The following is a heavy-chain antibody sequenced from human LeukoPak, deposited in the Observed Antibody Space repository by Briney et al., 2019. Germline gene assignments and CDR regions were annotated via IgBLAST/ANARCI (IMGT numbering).Heavy chain of an antibody. CDR1: GGSISSSNW. V-gene: IGHV4-4*02. CDR3: ARAHGYSYGYGTPFDR. J-gene: IGHJ5*02. CDR2: IYHSGST. Sequence: PSETLSLTCAVSGGSISSSNWWSWVRQPPGKGLEWIGEIYHSGSTNYNPSLKSRVTISVDTSKNQFSLKLSSVTAADTAVYYCARAHGYSYGYGTPFDRWGQGTLVTVSS. D-gene: IGHD5-18*01.